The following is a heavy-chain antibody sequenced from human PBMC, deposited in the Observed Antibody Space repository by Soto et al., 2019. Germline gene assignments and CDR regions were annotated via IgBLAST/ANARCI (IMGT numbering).Heavy chain of an antibody. CDR1: GGSISSGGYY. J-gene: IGHJ5*02. CDR2: IYYSGST. V-gene: IGHV4-31*03. D-gene: IGHD5-12*01. CDR3: ARDTWLRFGDKNNWFDP. Sequence: SETLSLTCTVSGGSISSGGYYWSWIRQHPGKGLEWIGYIYYSGSTYYNPSLKSRVTISVDTSKNQFSLKLSSVTAADTAVYYCARDTWLRFGDKNNWFDPWGQGTLVTVSS.